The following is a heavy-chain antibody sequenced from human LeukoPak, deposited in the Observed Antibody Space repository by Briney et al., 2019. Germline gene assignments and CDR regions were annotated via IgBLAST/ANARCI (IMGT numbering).Heavy chain of an antibody. Sequence: SETLSLTCTVSGGSISSFYWSWIRQPPGKGLEWIGYIYFSGTTNYNPSLKSRVSISADTSKNQFSLKLSSVTAADTAVYYCARGGWSLDFWGQGTLVTVSS. CDR3: ARGGWSLDF. D-gene: IGHD6-19*01. V-gene: IGHV4-59*01. J-gene: IGHJ4*02. CDR2: IYFSGTT. CDR1: GGSISSFY.